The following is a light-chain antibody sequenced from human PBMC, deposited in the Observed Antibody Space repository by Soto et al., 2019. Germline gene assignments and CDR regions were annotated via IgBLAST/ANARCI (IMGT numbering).Light chain of an antibody. CDR2: YDS. V-gene: IGLV3-21*01. CDR1: NIGSKS. CDR3: QVWQSGADHPWV. Sequence: SYELTQPPSISVAPGRTARITCGGYNIGSKSVHWYKQKPGQAPVLVISYDSDRPSGIPERLSGSNSENTATLTISRVEAGDEADYYCQVWQSGADHPWVFGGGTKLT. J-gene: IGLJ3*02.